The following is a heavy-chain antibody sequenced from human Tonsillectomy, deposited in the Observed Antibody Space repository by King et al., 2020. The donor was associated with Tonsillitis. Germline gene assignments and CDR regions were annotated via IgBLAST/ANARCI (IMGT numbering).Heavy chain of an antibody. V-gene: IGHV3-9*01. CDR3: AKDVGDRVAAAF. CDR1: GFIFDDYA. CDR2: ISWNSGSI. J-gene: IGHJ4*02. Sequence: VQLVESGGGLVQPGRSLRLSCAASGFIFDDYAMHWVRQAPGKGLEWVSPISWNSGSIGFADSVNGRFTISSDNSKNSLFLQMNSLRSEETALYSCAKDVGDRVAAAFWGPGTLVTVSS. D-gene: IGHD3-10*01.